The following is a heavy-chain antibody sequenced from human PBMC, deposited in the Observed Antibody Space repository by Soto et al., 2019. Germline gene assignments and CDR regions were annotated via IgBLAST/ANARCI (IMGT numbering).Heavy chain of an antibody. D-gene: IGHD2-21*01. CDR3: ARDGAGAYGLGWFDP. CDR1: GGSFSGYY. V-gene: IGHV4-59*12. CDR2: VYYSGST. J-gene: IGHJ5*02. Sequence: SETLSLTCAVYGGSFSGYYWSWIRQPPGKGLEWIGYVYYSGSTNYNPSLKSRVTISVDTFKNRLSLELSNVTAADTAVYYCARDGAGAYGLGWFDPWGQGILVTVSS.